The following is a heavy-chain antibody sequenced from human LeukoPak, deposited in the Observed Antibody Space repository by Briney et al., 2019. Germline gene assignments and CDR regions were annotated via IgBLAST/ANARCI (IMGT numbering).Heavy chain of an antibody. CDR1: GGSISSGGYS. V-gene: IGHV4-30-2*01. Sequence: SQTLSLTCAVSGGSISSGGYSWSWIRQPPGKGLEWIGYIYHSGSTYYNPSLKSRVTISVDRSKNQFSLKLSSVTAADTAVYYCASYSGSSTFLDVWGQGTTVTVSS. CDR3: ASYSGSSTFLDV. J-gene: IGHJ6*02. CDR2: IYHSGST. D-gene: IGHD6-6*01.